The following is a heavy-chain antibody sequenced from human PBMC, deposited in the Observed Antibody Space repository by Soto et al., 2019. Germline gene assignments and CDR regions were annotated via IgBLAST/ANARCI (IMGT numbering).Heavy chain of an antibody. CDR2: INHSGST. J-gene: IGHJ6*02. D-gene: IGHD2-8*02. CDR1: GGSFSGYY. CDR3: ARGLGVNKNWWEYYYYGMDV. Sequence: PSETLSLTCAVYGGSFSGYYWSWIRQPPGKGLEWIGEINHSGSTNYNPSLKSRVTISVDTSKNQFSLKLSSVTAADTAVYYCARGLGVNKNWWEYYYYGMDVWGQGTTVTVSS. V-gene: IGHV4-34*01.